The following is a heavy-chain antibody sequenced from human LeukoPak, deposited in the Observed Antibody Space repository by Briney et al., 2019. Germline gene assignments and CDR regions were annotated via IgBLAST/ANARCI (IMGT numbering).Heavy chain of an antibody. D-gene: IGHD2-21*01. J-gene: IGHJ3*02. CDR2: IYSGGST. Sequence: GGSLRLSCAASGFTVSSNYMSWGRQAPGKGLEWVSVIYSGGSTYYADSVKGRFTISRDNSKNTLYLQMNSLRAEDTAVYYCAKESYSLGNDAFDIWGQGTMVTVSS. CDR3: AKESYSLGNDAFDI. CDR1: GFTVSSNY. V-gene: IGHV3-53*01.